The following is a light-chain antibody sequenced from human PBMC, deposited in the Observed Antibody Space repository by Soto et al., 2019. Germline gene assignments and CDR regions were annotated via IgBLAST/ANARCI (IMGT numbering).Light chain of an antibody. CDR1: SSDVGGYNY. Sequence: QSALTQPASVSGSPGQSITISCTGTSSDVGGYNYVSWYQQHPGKAPKLMIYEVSSRPSGVSNRFSGSKSGNTASLTISGLQAEDEADYYCQSYDNILSGPLFGGGTKLTVL. CDR3: QSYDNILSGPL. J-gene: IGLJ3*02. V-gene: IGLV2-14*01. CDR2: EVS.